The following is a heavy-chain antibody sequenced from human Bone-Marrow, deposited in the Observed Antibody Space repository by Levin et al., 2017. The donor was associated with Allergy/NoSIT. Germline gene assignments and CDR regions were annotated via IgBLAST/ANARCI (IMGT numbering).Heavy chain of an antibody. CDR3: ARDLGHMDV. V-gene: IGHV3-11*01. J-gene: IGHJ6*02. D-gene: IGHD3-10*01. CDR1: GFTFSDYS. Sequence: GGSLRLSCAASGFTFSDYSMNWIRQAPGKGLEWLSYIDYSASTIYYADSVKGRFTISRDNDKNSLLLQMTSLRAEDTAVYYCARDLGHMDVWGQGTTVTVSS. CDR2: IDYSASTI.